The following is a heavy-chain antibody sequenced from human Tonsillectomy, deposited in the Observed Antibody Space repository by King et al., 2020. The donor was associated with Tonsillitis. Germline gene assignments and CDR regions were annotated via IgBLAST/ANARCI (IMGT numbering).Heavy chain of an antibody. CDR3: AKVKYIYVHLDAFDI. CDR2: ISYDGSNK. V-gene: IGHV3-30*18. J-gene: IGHJ3*02. D-gene: IGHD5-18*01. CDR1: GFTFSSYG. Sequence: VQLVESGGGVVQPGRSLRLSCAASGFTFSSYGMHWVRQAPGKGLEWMAFISYDGSNKYYADSVKGRFTISRDNSKNTMYLQMNSLRAEDTALYYCAKVKYIYVHLDAFDIWGQGTMVTVSS.